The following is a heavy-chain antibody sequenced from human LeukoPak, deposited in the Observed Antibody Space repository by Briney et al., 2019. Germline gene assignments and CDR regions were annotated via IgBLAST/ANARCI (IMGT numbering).Heavy chain of an antibody. CDR3: AKDTTPPKAGFDP. CDR2: IRYDGSNK. D-gene: IGHD1-14*01. V-gene: IGHV3-30*02. J-gene: IGHJ5*02. Sequence: GGSLRLSCAASGFTFSSYGMHWVRQAPGKGLEWVAFIRYDGSNKYYADSVKGRFTISRDTSKNTLYLQMNSLRAEDTAVYYCAKDTTPPKAGFDPWGQGTLVTVS. CDR1: GFTFSSYG.